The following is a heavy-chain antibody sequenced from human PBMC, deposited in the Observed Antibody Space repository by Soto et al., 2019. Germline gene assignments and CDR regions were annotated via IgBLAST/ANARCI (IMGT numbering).Heavy chain of an antibody. CDR2: IYYSGST. Sequence: SETLSLTCTVSGSSISSSSYYWGWIRQPPGKGLEWIGSIYYSGSTYYNPSLKSRVTISVDTSKNQFSLKLSSVTAADTAVYYCARLVRRVIPYYMDVWGKGTTVTVSS. CDR3: ARLVRRVIPYYMDV. V-gene: IGHV4-39*01. J-gene: IGHJ6*03. D-gene: IGHD3-10*01. CDR1: GSSISSSSYY.